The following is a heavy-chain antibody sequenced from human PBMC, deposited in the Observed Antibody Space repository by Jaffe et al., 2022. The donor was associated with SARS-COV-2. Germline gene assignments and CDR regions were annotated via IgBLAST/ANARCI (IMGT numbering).Heavy chain of an antibody. V-gene: IGHV4-39*01. D-gene: IGHD2-2*01. Sequence: QLQLQESGPRLVRPSETLSLTCTVSGASISPDNNFWTWIRQPPGKGLEWIGSIYYSGSTYYNPSLKRRVSMSVDMSKNKFSLRLSSVTAADTAVYYCARRSITPAGPDWFDPWGQGTQVTVSS. J-gene: IGHJ5*02. CDR2: IYYSGST. CDR1: GASISPDNNF. CDR3: ARRSITPAGPDWFDP.